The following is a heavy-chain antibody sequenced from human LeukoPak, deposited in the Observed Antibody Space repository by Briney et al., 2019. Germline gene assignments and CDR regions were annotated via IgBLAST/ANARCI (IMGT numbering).Heavy chain of an antibody. CDR3: AREMATTPPT. J-gene: IGHJ5*02. V-gene: IGHV4-34*01. D-gene: IGHD5-24*01. Sequence: SETLSLTCAVYGGSFSGYYWNWIRQPPGKGLEWIGEINHSGSTNYNPSLKSRVTISVDTSKNQFSLKLSSVTAADTAVYYCAREMATTPPTWGQGTLVTVSS. CDR1: GGSFSGYY. CDR2: INHSGST.